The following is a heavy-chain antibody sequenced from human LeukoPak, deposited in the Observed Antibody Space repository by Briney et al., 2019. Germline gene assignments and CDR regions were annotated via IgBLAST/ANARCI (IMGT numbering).Heavy chain of an antibody. V-gene: IGHV4-61*02. J-gene: IGHJ2*01. Sequence: PSETLSLTCTVSGGSISSGSYYWSWIRQPAGKGLEWIGRIYTSGSTNYNPSLKSRVTISIDTSKNQFSLKLSSVTAADTAMYYCATQGGRCSGGSCRYWYFDLWGRGTLVTVSS. CDR1: GGSISSGSYY. CDR2: IYTSGST. D-gene: IGHD2-15*01. CDR3: ATQGGRCSGGSCRYWYFDL.